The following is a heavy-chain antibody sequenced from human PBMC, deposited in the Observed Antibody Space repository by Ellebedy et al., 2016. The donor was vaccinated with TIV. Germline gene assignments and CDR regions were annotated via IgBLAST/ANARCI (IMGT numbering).Heavy chain of an antibody. Sequence: ASVKVSCKASGGTFSSYAISWVRQAPGQGLEWMGGIIPIFGTANYAQKFQGRVTITADKSTSTAYMELSSLRSEDTAVYYCAREDARYSGSYSYYYYYMDVWGKGTTVTVSS. CDR1: GGTFSSYA. V-gene: IGHV1-69*06. CDR2: IIPIFGTA. J-gene: IGHJ6*03. CDR3: AREDARYSGSYSYYYYYMDV. D-gene: IGHD1-26*01.